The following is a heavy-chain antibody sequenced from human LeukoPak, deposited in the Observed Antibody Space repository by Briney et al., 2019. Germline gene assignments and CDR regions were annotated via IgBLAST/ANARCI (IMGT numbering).Heavy chain of an antibody. CDR2: IYYSGST. V-gene: IGHV4-59*01. CDR3: ARDLGGLVSFDY. D-gene: IGHD3-10*01. Sequence: RPSETLSLTCTVSGGSISSYHWSWIRQPPGKGLEWIGYIYYSGSTNYNPSLKSRVTISVDTSKNQFSLKLSSVTAADTAVYYCARDLGGLVSFDYWGQGTLVTVSS. J-gene: IGHJ4*02. CDR1: GGSISSYH.